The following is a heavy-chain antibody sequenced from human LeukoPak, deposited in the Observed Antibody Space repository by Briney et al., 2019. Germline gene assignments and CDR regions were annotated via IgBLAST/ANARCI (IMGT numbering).Heavy chain of an antibody. Sequence: GESLKISCQASGYTFTNYWIGWVRQKPGEGLEWIGIIYPGDYDTRDNPSFQGQVTISADRSISTAYLQWSSLRASDTAMYYCARRRDYLDSSSFYYDYWGQGTLVTVSS. J-gene: IGHJ4*02. CDR1: GYTFTNYW. CDR2: IYPGDYDT. V-gene: IGHV5-51*01. D-gene: IGHD3-22*01. CDR3: ARRRDYLDSSSFYYDY.